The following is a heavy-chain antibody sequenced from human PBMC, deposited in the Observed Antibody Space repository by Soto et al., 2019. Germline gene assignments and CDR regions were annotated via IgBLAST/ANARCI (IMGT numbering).Heavy chain of an antibody. CDR3: ASVSSSSWRVDY. CDR1: GYTFTSYG. Sequence: QVQLVQSGAEVKKPGASVKVSCKASGYTFTSYGISWVRQAPGQGLEWMGWISAYNGNTNYAQKLQGRVTMTTDTSTSTAYKERRSLRSDDTAVYYCASVSSSSWRVDYWGQGTLVTVSS. D-gene: IGHD6-13*01. J-gene: IGHJ4*02. CDR2: ISAYNGNT. V-gene: IGHV1-18*01.